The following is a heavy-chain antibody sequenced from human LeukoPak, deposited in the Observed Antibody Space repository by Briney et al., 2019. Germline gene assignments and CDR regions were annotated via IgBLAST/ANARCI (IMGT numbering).Heavy chain of an antibody. CDR1: GFTFSSYW. V-gene: IGHV3-74*01. CDR2: INNDGSST. J-gene: IGHJ3*01. Sequence: GGSLSLSCAASGFTFSSYWMHWVRQAPGKGLVWVSRINNDGSSTIYADSVKGRFTMSRDNAKNTLYLQMNSLRAEDTAVYYCARGGFNHAFDVWGQGTMVTVSS. CDR3: ARGGFNHAFDV.